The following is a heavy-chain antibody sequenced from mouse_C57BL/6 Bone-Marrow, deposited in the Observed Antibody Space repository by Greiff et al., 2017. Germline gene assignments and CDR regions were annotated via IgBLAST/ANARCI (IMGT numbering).Heavy chain of an antibody. CDR3: ERYDSNYRAAMDY. V-gene: IGHV1-7*01. CDR1: GYTFTSYW. D-gene: IGHD2-5*01. Sequence: VQLQQSGAELAKPGASVKLSCKASGYTFTSYWMHWVKQRPGPGLEWIGYINPSSGCTKYNQKFKGKATLTADKSSSTAYMQLSSLTYEDSAVYYCERYDSNYRAAMDYWGQGTSVTVSS. CDR2: INPSSGCT. J-gene: IGHJ4*01.